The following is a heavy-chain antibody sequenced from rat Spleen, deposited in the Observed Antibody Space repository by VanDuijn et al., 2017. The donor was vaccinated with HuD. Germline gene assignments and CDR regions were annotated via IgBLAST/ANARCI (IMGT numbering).Heavy chain of an antibody. CDR1: GFTFSSYW. D-gene: IGHD4-3*01. Sequence: EVQLVESGGGLVQPGRSLKLSCAASGFTFSSYWMYWIRQAPGKGLEWVSSISPSGGSTYYRDSVKGRFTVSRDNAKSTLYLQMDSLRSEDTATYYCARQETSGYSNWFTYWGQGTLVTVSS. CDR2: ISPSGGST. CDR3: ARQETSGYSNWFTY. J-gene: IGHJ3*01. V-gene: IGHV5-58*01.